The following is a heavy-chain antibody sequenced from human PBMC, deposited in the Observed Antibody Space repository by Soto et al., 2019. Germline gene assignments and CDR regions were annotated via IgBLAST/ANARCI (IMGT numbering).Heavy chain of an antibody. J-gene: IGHJ4*02. CDR2: INHSGST. CDR3: ARYSGSRYYFDY. V-gene: IGHV4-34*02. Sequence: QVQLQQWGAGLLKPSETLSLTCAVYGGSFSGYYWSWIRQPPGKGLEWIGEINHSGSTNYNPSLKSRGTISIDTSKNQFSLKLSSVTAADTAVYYCARYSGSRYYFDYWGQGTLVTVSS. D-gene: IGHD1-26*01. CDR1: GGSFSGYY.